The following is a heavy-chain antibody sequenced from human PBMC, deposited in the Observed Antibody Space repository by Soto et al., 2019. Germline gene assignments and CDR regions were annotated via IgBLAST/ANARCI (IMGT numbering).Heavy chain of an antibody. J-gene: IGHJ4*02. CDR3: AHFTPHITIFGVVVDY. CDR1: GFSLSTSGVG. Sequence: QITLKESGPTLVKPTQTLTLTCTFSGFSLSTSGVGVGWIRQPPGKALEWLALIYWYDDKRYSPSLNSRITITKDTSKNQVVLTTTIMDPVDTATYSCAHFTPHITIFGVVVDYWGQGTLVTVSS. D-gene: IGHD3-3*01. CDR2: IYWYDDK. V-gene: IGHV2-5*01.